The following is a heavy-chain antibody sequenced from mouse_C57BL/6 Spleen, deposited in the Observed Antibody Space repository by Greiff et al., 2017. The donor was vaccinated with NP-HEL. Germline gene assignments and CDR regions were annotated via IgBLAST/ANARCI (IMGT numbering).Heavy chain of an antibody. Sequence: EVHLVESEGGLVQPGSSMKLSCTASGFTFSDSYMAWVRQVPEKGLEWVANINYDGSSTYYLDSLKSRFIISRDNAKNILYLQMSSLKSEDTATYYCARGGTVVAHWYFDVWGTGTTVTVSS. CDR2: INYDGSST. V-gene: IGHV5-16*01. CDR3: ARGGTVVAHWYFDV. CDR1: GFTFSDSY. J-gene: IGHJ1*03. D-gene: IGHD1-1*01.